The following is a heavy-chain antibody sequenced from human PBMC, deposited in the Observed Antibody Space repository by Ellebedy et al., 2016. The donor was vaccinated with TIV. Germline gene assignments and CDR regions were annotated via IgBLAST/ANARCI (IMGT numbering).Heavy chain of an antibody. CDR3: GRVFCSSTSCPGYLDL. CDR2: TRNKANSYTT. J-gene: IGHJ2*01. V-gene: IGHV3-72*01. D-gene: IGHD2-2*01. CDR1: GFTFSDHY. Sequence: GESLKISCAASGFTFSDHYMDWVRQAPGKGLEWVGRTRNKANSYTTEYAASVKGRFTISRDDSENSLYLQMNSLKTEDTAVYFCGRVFCSSTSCPGYLDLWGRGTLVTVSS.